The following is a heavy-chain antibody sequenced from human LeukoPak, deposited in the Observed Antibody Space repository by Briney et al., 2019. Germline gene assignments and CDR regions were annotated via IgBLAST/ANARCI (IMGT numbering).Heavy chain of an antibody. CDR2: IIPIFGTA. V-gene: IGHV1-69*05. D-gene: IGHD3-10*01. J-gene: IGHJ3*02. Sequence: GASVKVSCKASGGTFSSYAISWVRQAPGQGLEWMGGIIPIFGTANYAQKSQGRVTITTDESTSTAYMELSSLRSEDTAVYYCARGGEIGAFDIWGQGTMVTVSS. CDR3: ARGGEIGAFDI. CDR1: GGTFSSYA.